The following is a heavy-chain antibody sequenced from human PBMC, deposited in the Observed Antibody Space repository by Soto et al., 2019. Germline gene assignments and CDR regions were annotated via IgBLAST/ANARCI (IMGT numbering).Heavy chain of an antibody. CDR2: IRSKSKTYAT. J-gene: IGHJ4*02. Sequence: EVQLVESGGGLVQPGGSLKLSCAASGFIFSDSAVHWVRQAPEKGLEWIARIRSKSKTYATAYVATVQGRFTVSRDDSKNTEYLEMNSLKTEDTAIYYCTRLEESACAGDVCYSGFDHWGPGTPVTVSS. CDR3: TRLEESACAGDVCYSGFDH. V-gene: IGHV3-73*02. CDR1: GFIFSDSA. D-gene: IGHD2-8*02.